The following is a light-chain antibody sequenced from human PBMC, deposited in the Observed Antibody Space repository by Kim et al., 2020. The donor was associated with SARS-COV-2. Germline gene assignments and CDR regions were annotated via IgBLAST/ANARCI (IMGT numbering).Light chain of an antibody. V-gene: IGLV3-1*01. Sequence: SVSPGQTASITCSGDKVGDKYACWYQQKPGQSPVLVIYQDSKRPSGIPERFSGSNSGNTATLTISGTQAMDEADYYCQAWDRSTAVFGGGTQLTVL. CDR3: QAWDRSTAV. J-gene: IGLJ2*01. CDR1: KVGDKY. CDR2: QDS.